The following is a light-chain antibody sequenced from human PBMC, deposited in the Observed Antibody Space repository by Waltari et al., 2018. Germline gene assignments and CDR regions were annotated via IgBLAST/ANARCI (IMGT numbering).Light chain of an antibody. CDR2: WAS. J-gene: IGKJ1*01. CDR3: QQYYSTPQT. V-gene: IGKV4-1*01. Sequence: DVVMTQSPDSLAVSLGERASINCKSSQTILYTSNNKSYLAWYQQKPGQPPNLLIYWASTRESGVPDLFSGSGSGTDFTLPISSLQAEDVAVYYCQQYYSTPQTFGQGTKVEIK. CDR1: QTILYTSNNKSY.